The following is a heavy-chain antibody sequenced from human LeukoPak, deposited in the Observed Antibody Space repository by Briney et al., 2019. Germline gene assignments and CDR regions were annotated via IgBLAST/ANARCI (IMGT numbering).Heavy chain of an antibody. CDR1: GDSIRDNDYY. CDR3: ARHWIQLWFFDF. D-gene: IGHD5-18*01. Sequence: SETLSLTCTVSGDSIRDNDYYWGWVRQPPGKGLEWIGSFYYSGSSYYSPSLKSRVTISVDTSKNQFSLKLTSVTAADTAFYYCARHWIQLWFFDFWGQGILVTVSS. V-gene: IGHV4-39*01. CDR2: FYYSGSS. J-gene: IGHJ4*02.